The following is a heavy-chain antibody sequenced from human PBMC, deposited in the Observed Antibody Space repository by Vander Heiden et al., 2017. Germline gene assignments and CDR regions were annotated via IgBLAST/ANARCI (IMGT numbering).Heavy chain of an antibody. CDR3: ARGGVAEKKGVDY. CDR1: GGSISSYY. J-gene: IGHJ4*02. CDR2: IYYSGST. Sequence: QVQLQESGPGLVKPSETLSLPCTVSGGSISSYYWSWIRQPPGKGLEWIGYIYYSGSTNYNPSLKSRVTISVDTSKNQFSLKLSSVTAADTAVYYCARGGVAEKKGVDYWGQGTLVTVSS. D-gene: IGHD2-15*01. V-gene: IGHV4-59*01.